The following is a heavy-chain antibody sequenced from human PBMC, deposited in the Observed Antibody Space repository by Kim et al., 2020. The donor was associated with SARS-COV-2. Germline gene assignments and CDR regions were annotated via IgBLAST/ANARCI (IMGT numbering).Heavy chain of an antibody. Sequence: SVKVSCKASVGTFSSYAISWVRQAPGQGLEWMGRIIPILGIANYAQKFQGRVTITADKSTSTAYMELSSLRSEDTAVYYCASPPARELYPFQFDPWGQGTLVTVSS. CDR3: ASPPARELYPFQFDP. D-gene: IGHD3-10*01. CDR1: VGTFSSYA. V-gene: IGHV1-69*04. J-gene: IGHJ5*02. CDR2: IIPILGIA.